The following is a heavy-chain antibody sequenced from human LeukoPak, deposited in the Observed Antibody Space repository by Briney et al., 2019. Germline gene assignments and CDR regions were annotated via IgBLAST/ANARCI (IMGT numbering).Heavy chain of an antibody. D-gene: IGHD1-1*01. CDR1: GFTFNNYA. CDR3: AKSPGQIQLDYFDY. J-gene: IGHJ4*02. CDR2: ISGSGVTT. V-gene: IGHV3-23*01. Sequence: GGSLRLSCAASGFTFNNYAMRWVRQAPGMGLEWVSTISGSGVTTYYADSVRGRFTISRDNSKTTLYLQLDSLRPEDMAIYYCAKSPGQIQLDYFDYWGQGTLVTVSS.